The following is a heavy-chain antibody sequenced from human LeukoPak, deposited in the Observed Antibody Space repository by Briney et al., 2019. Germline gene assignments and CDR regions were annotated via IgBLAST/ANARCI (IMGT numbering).Heavy chain of an antibody. Sequence: MASETLSLTCTVSGYSISSGYYWGWIRQPPGKGLEWIGSIYHSGSTYYNPSLKSRVTISVDTSKNQFSLKLSSVTAADTAVYYCARSVFGGGSYSFDPWGQGTLVTVSS. D-gene: IGHD1-26*01. V-gene: IGHV4-38-2*02. J-gene: IGHJ5*02. CDR1: GYSISSGYY. CDR2: IYHSGST. CDR3: ARSVFGGGSYSFDP.